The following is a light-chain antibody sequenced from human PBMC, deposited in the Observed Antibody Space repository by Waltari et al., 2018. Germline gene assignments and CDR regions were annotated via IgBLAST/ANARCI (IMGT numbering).Light chain of an antibody. J-gene: IGKJ1*01. CDR1: QSVGSN. Sequence: EIVMPQPPATLSVSPGERATLSCRASQSVGSNLAWYQQKPGQAPRLLFYGASTRATGIPARFSGSGSGTEFTLTINSMQSEDFAVYYCQQYNNWPLLFGQGTKVEIK. CDR2: GAS. V-gene: IGKV3-15*01. CDR3: QQYNNWPLL.